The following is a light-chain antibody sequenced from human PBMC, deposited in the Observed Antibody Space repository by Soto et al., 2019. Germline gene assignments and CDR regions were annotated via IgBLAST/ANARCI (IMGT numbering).Light chain of an antibody. CDR3: HQYYTTPYT. CDR1: QSVSYSSNSKNY. Sequence: DIVMTQSPDSLAVSLGERATINCKSSQSVSYSSNSKNYLAWYQQKQGQPPKLLIYWASTRESVVPDRFSGSGSGTDFTLTISSLQAEDVAVYYCHQYYTTPYTFGQGTKLEI. J-gene: IGKJ2*01. V-gene: IGKV4-1*01. CDR2: WAS.